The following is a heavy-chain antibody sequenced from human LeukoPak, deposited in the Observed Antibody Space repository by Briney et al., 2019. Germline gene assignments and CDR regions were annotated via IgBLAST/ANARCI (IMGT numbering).Heavy chain of an antibody. CDR1: GYSITSYW. D-gene: IGHD3-16*01. CDR3: ARPLRDGSGSYYKGTLNGYDYVWGSYDAFDI. CDR2: IYPGDSDT. Sequence: GESLQISCKGSGYSITSYWIGWVRHMAGEGVEWMGIIYPGDSDTRYSQSFQGQVTISADKSISTAYLRWSSLKASDTAMYYCARPLRDGSGSYYKGTLNGYDYVWGSYDAFDIWGQGTMVTVSS. V-gene: IGHV5-51*01. J-gene: IGHJ3*02.